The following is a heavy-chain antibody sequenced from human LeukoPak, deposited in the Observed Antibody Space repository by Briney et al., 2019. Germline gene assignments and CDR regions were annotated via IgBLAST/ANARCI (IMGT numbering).Heavy chain of an antibody. D-gene: IGHD3-3*01. J-gene: IGHJ4*02. CDR3: VKDWGAHYDFWSAYLDY. CDR1: GFTLSDYA. Sequence: GGSLRLSCLGSGFTLSDYAMHWVRQAPGKGLEYVSAISSNGGSTYYADSVKGRFTISRDNSKNTLYLQMSSLRPEDTAVYYCVKDWGAHYDFWSAYLDYWGQGALVTVSS. V-gene: IGHV3-64D*09. CDR2: ISSNGGST.